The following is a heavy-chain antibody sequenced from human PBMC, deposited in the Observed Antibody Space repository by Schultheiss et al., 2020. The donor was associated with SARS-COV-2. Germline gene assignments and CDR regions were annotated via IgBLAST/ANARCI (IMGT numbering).Heavy chain of an antibody. D-gene: IGHD1-7*01. CDR2: ISYDGSNK. J-gene: IGHJ5*02. Sequence: GESLKISCAASGFTFSSYAMHWVRQAPGKGLEWMAVISYDGSNKYYADSVKGRFTISRDNSKNTLYLQMNSLRTEDTAVYYCARDLVISWNYLDPWGQGTLVTVSS. CDR3: ARDLVISWNYLDP. CDR1: GFTFSSYA. V-gene: IGHV3-30*04.